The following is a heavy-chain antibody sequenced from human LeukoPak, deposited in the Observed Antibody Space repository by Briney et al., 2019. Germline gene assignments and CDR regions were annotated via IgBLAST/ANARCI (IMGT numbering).Heavy chain of an antibody. CDR2: IYHSGST. J-gene: IGHJ4*02. D-gene: IGHD2-2*01. Sequence: SETLSLTCAVYGGSFSGYYWSWIRQPPGKGLEWIGEIYHSGSTNYNPSLKSRVTISVDKSKNQFSLKLSSVTAADTAVYYCAREYCSSTSCYYYPRPNFDYWGQGTLVTVSS. V-gene: IGHV4-34*01. CDR3: AREYCSSTSCYYYPRPNFDY. CDR1: GGSFSGYY.